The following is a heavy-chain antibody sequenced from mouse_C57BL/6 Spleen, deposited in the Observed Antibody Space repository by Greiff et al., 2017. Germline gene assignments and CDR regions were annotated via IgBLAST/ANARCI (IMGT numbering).Heavy chain of an antibody. J-gene: IGHJ3*01. CDR1: GYTFTSYW. D-gene: IGHD2-4*01. V-gene: IGHV1-55*01. CDR2: IYPGSGST. Sequence: QVQLQQPGAELVKPGASVKMSCKASGYTFTSYWITWVKQRPGQGLEWIGDIYPGSGSTNYNEKFKSKATLTVDTSSSTAYMQLSSLTSEDSAVYYGARAGYYDYDGFAYWGQGTLVTVSA. CDR3: ARAGYYDYDGFAY.